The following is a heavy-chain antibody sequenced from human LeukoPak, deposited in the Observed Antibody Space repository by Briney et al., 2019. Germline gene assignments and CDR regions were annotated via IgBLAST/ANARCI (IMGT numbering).Heavy chain of an antibody. CDR3: ARSPHPFRIYDSSGYSEYYFDY. CDR2: INPSGGST. D-gene: IGHD3-22*01. Sequence: ASVKVSCKASGYTFTSYYMHWVRQAPGQGLEWMGIINPSGGSTSYAQKFQGRVTMTRDTSTSTVYMELSSLRSEDTAVYYCARSPHPFRIYDSSGYSEYYFDYWGQGTLVTVSS. J-gene: IGHJ4*02. V-gene: IGHV1-46*01. CDR1: GYTFTSYY.